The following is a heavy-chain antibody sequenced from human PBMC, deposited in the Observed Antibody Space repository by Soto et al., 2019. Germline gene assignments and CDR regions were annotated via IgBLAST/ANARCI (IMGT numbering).Heavy chain of an antibody. CDR2: INPKSGGT. CDR3: ARGHSTDCSNGVCSFFYNHEMDV. V-gene: IGHV1-2*04. CDR1: GYSFTDYH. Sequence: QMQLVQSGAEVKKPGASVRVSCKASGYSFTDYHIHWVRQAPGQGLEWLGRINPKSGGTSTAQKFQGWVTMTRDRSISTVYMELTRLRSDDTAVYFCARGHSTDCSNGVCSFFYNHEMDVWGQGTTVTVSS. D-gene: IGHD2-8*01. J-gene: IGHJ6*02.